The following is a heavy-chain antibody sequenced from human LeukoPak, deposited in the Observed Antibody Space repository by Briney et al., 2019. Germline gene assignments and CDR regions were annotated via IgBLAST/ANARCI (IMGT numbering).Heavy chain of an antibody. CDR1: GFTFTNYA. CDR3: ARDASGTKDYYYYMDV. V-gene: IGHV3-23*01. D-gene: IGHD3-10*01. J-gene: IGHJ6*03. CDR2: TVGSRPDT. Sequence: GGSLRLSCAASGFTFTNYAMSWVRQTPGKGLEWVAATVGSRPDTYHADSVKGRFTISRDNAKNSLYLQMNSLRAEDTAVYYCARDASGTKDYYYYMDVWGKGTTVTVSS.